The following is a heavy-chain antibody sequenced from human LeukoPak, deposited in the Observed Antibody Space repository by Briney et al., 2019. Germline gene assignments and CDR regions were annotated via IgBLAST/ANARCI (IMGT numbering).Heavy chain of an antibody. V-gene: IGHV4-59*12. CDR2: IYYSGST. D-gene: IGHD3-3*01. Sequence: SETLSLTCTVSGGSISSYYWSWIRQPPGKGLEWIGYIYYSGSTNYNPSLKSRVTISVDTSKNQFSLKLTSVTAADTAVYYCARGDIIYYDFWSGYFFHYFDYWGQGNLVTVSS. CDR3: ARGDIIYYDFWSGYFFHYFDY. J-gene: IGHJ4*02. CDR1: GGSISSYY.